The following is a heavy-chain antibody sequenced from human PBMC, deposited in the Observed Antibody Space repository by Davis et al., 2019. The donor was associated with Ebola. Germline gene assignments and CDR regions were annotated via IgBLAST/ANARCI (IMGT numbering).Heavy chain of an antibody. CDR3: VPGTWI. CDR1: GFTFSGSA. D-gene: IGHD5-18*01. J-gene: IGHJ4*02. V-gene: IGHV3-73*01. CDR2: IRSKANGYAT. Sequence: GESLKISCAASGFTFSGSAMHWVRQASGKGLEWVGRIRSKANGYATAYAASVKGRFTISRDDSKNTAYLQMNTLRVEDTAIYYCVPGTWIRGQGTLVTVSS.